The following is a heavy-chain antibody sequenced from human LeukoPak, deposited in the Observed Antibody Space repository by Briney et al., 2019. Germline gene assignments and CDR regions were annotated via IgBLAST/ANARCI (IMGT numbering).Heavy chain of an antibody. J-gene: IGHJ3*02. CDR3: AREARNFAFDI. Sequence: ASVKVSCKASGYTFTSYYMHGVRQAPGQGLEWMGIINPSGGSTSYAQKFQGRVTMTRDTSTSTVYMELSSQRSEDTAVYYCAREARNFAFDIWGQGTMVTVSS. D-gene: IGHD1-14*01. V-gene: IGHV1-46*03. CDR2: INPSGGST. CDR1: GYTFTSYY.